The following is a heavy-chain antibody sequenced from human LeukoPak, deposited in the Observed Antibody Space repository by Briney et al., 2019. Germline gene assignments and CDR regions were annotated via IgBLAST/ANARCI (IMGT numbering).Heavy chain of an antibody. CDR3: ARIVVVAATQDY. V-gene: IGHV3-30-3*01. Sequence: GGSLRLSCAASGFTFSSYAMHWVRQAPGEGLEWVAVISYDGSNKYYADSVKGRFTISRDNSKNTLYLQMNSLRAEDTAVYYCARIVVVAATQDYWGQGTLVTVSS. J-gene: IGHJ4*02. D-gene: IGHD2-15*01. CDR2: ISYDGSNK. CDR1: GFTFSSYA.